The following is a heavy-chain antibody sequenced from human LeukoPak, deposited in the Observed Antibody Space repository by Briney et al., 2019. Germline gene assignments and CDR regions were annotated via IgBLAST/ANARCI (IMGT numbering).Heavy chain of an antibody. CDR2: ISSSGSTI. CDR3: ARVVVRGVLILRY. D-gene: IGHD3-10*01. V-gene: IGHV3-48*03. J-gene: IGHJ4*02. Sequence: PGGPLKLPFAASDSLSRSYEITGARKPPGKGLEWVQYISSSGSTIYYADSVKGRFTISRDNAKNSLYLQMNSLRAEDTAVYYCARVVVRGVLILRYWGQETLVTVSS. CDR1: DSLSRSYE.